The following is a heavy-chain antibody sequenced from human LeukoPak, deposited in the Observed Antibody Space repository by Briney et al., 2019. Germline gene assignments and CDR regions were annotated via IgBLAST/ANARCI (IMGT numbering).Heavy chain of an antibody. CDR1: GFTFSSYE. CDR3: ARDPGSTQTLHDAFDI. Sequence: GGSLRLSCAASGFTFSSYEMNWVRQAPGRGLEWVSYISSSGSTIYYADSVKGRFTISRDNAKNSLYLQMNSLRAEDTAVYYCARDPGSTQTLHDAFDIWGQGTMVTVSS. J-gene: IGHJ3*02. D-gene: IGHD1-26*01. V-gene: IGHV3-48*03. CDR2: ISSSGSTI.